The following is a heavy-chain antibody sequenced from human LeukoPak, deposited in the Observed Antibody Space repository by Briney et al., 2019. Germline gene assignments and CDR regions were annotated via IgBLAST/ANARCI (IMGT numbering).Heavy chain of an antibody. D-gene: IGHD1-26*01. CDR2: IYYSGST. V-gene: IGHV4-39*01. J-gene: IGHJ5*02. CDR1: GGSISSSSYY. Sequence: PAETLSLTCAVSGGSISSSSYYWVWIRQPPGMVLEWIGSIYYSGSTYYNPSLKSRVTISVDTSKNHSSLKLSSVTAPDTAVYYRARHLSNAELWWFDPWGQGTLVTVSS. CDR3: ARHLSNAELWWFDP.